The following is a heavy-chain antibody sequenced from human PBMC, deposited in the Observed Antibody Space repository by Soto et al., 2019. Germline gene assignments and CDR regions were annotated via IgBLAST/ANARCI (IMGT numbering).Heavy chain of an antibody. CDR2: IYYSGNT. CDR3: GRGYDILTGYPRPFDY. D-gene: IGHD3-9*01. J-gene: IGHJ4*02. Sequence: SETLSLTCTVSGGSISSYYWSWIRQPPGKGLEWIGYIYYSGNTYCNPSLKSRVTISVDTSKNQFSLKLSSVTAADTAVYYCGRGYDILTGYPRPFDYWGQGTLVTVSS. CDR1: GGSISSYY. V-gene: IGHV4-59*12.